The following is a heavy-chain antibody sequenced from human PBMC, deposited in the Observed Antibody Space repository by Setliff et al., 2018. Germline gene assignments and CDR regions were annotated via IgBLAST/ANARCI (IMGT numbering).Heavy chain of an antibody. CDR1: GYIFTSYA. Sequence: ASVKVSCKASGYIFTSYAINWVRQAPGQGLEWMGSISAYNANTNYAQNLQGRVTMTRDTSTSTAYMELRSLRSDDAAVYYYAREPLWGSHDAFDIWGQETMVTVSS. CDR2: ISAYNANT. J-gene: IGHJ3*02. V-gene: IGHV1-18*01. D-gene: IGHD7-27*01. CDR3: AREPLWGSHDAFDI.